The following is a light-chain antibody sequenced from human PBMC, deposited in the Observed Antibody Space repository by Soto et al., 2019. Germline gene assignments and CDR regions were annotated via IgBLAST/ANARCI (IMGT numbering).Light chain of an antibody. Sequence: DIQMTQSPSTLSGSVGDRVTITCRASQTISSWLAWYQQTTGKAPKILIYKASTLKSGVPSRFSGSGSGTEFTLTISRLQPEDFASYYCQQLNSYLFTFGQGTRLEIK. J-gene: IGKJ5*01. CDR2: KAS. CDR3: QQLNSYLFT. CDR1: QTISSW. V-gene: IGKV1-5*03.